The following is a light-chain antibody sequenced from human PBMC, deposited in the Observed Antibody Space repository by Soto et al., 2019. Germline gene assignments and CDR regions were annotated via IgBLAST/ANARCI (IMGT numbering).Light chain of an antibody. CDR1: SSDVGSYNL. J-gene: IGLJ1*01. V-gene: IGLV2-14*02. CDR3: FSHRSGDSHV. CDR2: GVT. Sequence: QSALTQPASVSGSPGQSITISCTGTSSDVGSYNLVSWYQQHPGKAPKLMIYGVTNRPSGVSNRFSGSKTGNTASLTISGLQAEDEADYYCFSHRSGDSHVFGTGTKLPS.